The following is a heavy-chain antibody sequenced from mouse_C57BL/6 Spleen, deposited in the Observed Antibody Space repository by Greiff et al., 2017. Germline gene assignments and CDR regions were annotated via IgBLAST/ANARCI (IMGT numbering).Heavy chain of an antibody. CDR1: GYAFTNYL. Sequence: VQLQESGAELVRPGTSVKVSCKASGYAFTNYLIEWVKQRPGQGLEWIGVINPGSGGTNYNEKFKGKATLTADKSSSTAYMQLSSQTSEDSAVYFCARGGIYAMHNGGKGTSVTVSS. CDR2: INPGSGGT. J-gene: IGHJ4*01. V-gene: IGHV1-54*01. CDR3: ARGGIYAMHN.